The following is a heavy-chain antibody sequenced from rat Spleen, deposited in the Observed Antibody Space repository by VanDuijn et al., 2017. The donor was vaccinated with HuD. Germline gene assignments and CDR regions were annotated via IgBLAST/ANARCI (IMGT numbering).Heavy chain of an antibody. J-gene: IGHJ2*01. CDR3: ARWGDY. Sequence: QVQLKESGPGLVQPSQTLSLTCTVSGFSLNNYGVIWVRQPPGKGLEWIAAISSGGSTYYNSALKSRLSISRDTSKSQVFLKMNSLQTEDTAMYFCARWGDYWGQGVLVTVSS. CDR2: ISSGGST. CDR1: GFSLNNYG. V-gene: IGHV2S8*01.